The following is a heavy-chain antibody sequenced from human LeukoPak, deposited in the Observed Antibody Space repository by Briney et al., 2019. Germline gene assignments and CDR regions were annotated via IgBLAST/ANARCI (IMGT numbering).Heavy chain of an antibody. J-gene: IGHJ4*02. CDR3: ARPRGYADPNFDY. CDR1: GFTFSSYS. Sequence: GGSLRLSCAASGFTFSSYSMNWVRQAPGKGLEWVSAISGSGGSTYYADSVKGRFTISRDNSKNTLYLQMNSLRAEDTAVYYCARPRGYADPNFDYWGQGTLVTVSS. CDR2: ISGSGGST. V-gene: IGHV3-23*01. D-gene: IGHD5-12*01.